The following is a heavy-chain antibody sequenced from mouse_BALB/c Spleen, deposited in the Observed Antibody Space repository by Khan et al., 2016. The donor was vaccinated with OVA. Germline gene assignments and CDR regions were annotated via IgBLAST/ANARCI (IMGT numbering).Heavy chain of an antibody. V-gene: IGHV1-7*01. CDR2: INPSTGYT. CDR1: GYTFTSYW. D-gene: IGHD1-1*01. Sequence: VQLQASGAELAKPGASVKMSCKASGYTFTSYWMHWVKQRPGQGLEWIGYINPSTGYTEYNQKFKDKATLTADKSSSTAYMQLSSLTSEDAAVYYCANHGSSSAWFAYWGQGTLVTVSA. CDR3: ANHGSSSAWFAY. J-gene: IGHJ3*01.